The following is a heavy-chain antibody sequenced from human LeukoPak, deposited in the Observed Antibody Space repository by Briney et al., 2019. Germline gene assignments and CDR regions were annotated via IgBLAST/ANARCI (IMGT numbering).Heavy chain of an antibody. J-gene: IGHJ4*02. Sequence: ASVKVSCKASGYTFTNYAMNRVRQAPGQGLEWMGWIHPSTGNPTYAQGFTGRFVFSLDTSVSTTYLQISSLKAEDTAVYFCARAFQSLGGLSLPDYWGQGTVVTVSS. V-gene: IGHV7-4-1*02. CDR2: IHPSTGNP. D-gene: IGHD3-16*02. CDR3: ARAFQSLGGLSLPDY. CDR1: GYTFTNYA.